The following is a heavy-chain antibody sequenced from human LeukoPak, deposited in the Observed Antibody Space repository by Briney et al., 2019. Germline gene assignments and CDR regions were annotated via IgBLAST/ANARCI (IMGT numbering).Heavy chain of an antibody. CDR2: IYYSVST. V-gene: IGHV4-61*02. D-gene: IGHD3-22*01. CDR1: GGSISSGSYY. Sequence: SQTLSLTCTVSGGSISSGSYYWSWIRQPAGKGLEWTGSIYYSVSTYYNPSLKSRVTISVDTSKNQFSLKLSSVTAADTAVYYCARARMASYYYDSSGYQGGIDYWGQGTLVTVSS. J-gene: IGHJ4*02. CDR3: ARARMASYYYDSSGYQGGIDY.